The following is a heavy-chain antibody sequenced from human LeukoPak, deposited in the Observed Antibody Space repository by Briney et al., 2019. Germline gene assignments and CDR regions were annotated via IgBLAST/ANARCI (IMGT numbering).Heavy chain of an antibody. CDR3: ARDAGYWYSPQQRYWDY. Sequence: ASVKVSCKASGGTFSSYAISWVRQAPGQGLEWMGRIIPIFGTANCAQKFQGRVTITTDESTSTAYMELSSLRSEDTAVYYCARDAGYWYSPQQRYWDYWGQGTLVTVSS. J-gene: IGHJ4*02. V-gene: IGHV1-69*05. CDR2: IIPIFGTA. D-gene: IGHD6-13*01. CDR1: GGTFSSYA.